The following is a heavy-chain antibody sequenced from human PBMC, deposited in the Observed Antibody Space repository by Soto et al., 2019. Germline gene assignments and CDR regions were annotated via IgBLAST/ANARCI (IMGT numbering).Heavy chain of an antibody. CDR3: AREGADTAMVTFSYRRDYYGMDV. V-gene: IGHV3-21*01. Sequence: EVQLVESGGGLVKPGGSLRLSCAASGFTFSSYSMNWVRQAPGKGLEWVSSISSSSSYIYYADSVKGRFTISRDNAKNSLYLQMNTLSAEVTSVYYYAREGADTAMVTFSYRRDYYGMDVWGHGTTVTVSS. D-gene: IGHD5-18*01. CDR2: ISSSSSYI. CDR1: GFTFSSYS. J-gene: IGHJ6*02.